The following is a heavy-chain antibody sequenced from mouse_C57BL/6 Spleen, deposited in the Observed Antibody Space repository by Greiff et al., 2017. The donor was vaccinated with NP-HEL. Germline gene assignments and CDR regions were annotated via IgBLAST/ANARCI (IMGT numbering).Heavy chain of an antibody. Sequence: EVKLQESGPGMVKPSQSLSLTCTVTGYSITSGYDWHWIRHFPGNKLEWMGYISYSGSTNYNPSLKSRISITHDTSKNHFFLKLNSVTTEDTATYYCARGGYYDYDVAMDYWGQGTSVTVSS. CDR2: ISYSGST. J-gene: IGHJ4*01. CDR3: ARGGYYDYDVAMDY. CDR1: GYSITSGYD. D-gene: IGHD2-4*01. V-gene: IGHV3-1*01.